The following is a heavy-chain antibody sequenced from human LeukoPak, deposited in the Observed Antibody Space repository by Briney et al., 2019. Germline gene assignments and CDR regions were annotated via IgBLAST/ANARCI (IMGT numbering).Heavy chain of an antibody. Sequence: PSETLSLTCTVSGASISDYYWSWIRQPPGKGLEWIGYIYYSGSSNYNPSLKSRVTISVDTSKNQFSLKLSSVTAADAAVYYCARGEDGDYYFQHWGQGTLVTVSS. CDR1: GASISDYY. CDR2: IYYSGSS. V-gene: IGHV4-59*12. CDR3: ARGEDGDYYFQH. D-gene: IGHD4-17*01. J-gene: IGHJ1*01.